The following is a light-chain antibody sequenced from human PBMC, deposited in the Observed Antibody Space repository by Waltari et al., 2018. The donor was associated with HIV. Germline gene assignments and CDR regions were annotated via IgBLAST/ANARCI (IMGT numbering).Light chain of an antibody. V-gene: IGKV1-8*01. Sequence: ATRMTQSPPSVSAATGDTVNITCRASRDIDTHLAWYQPKPGSAPHLLIYGASTLQKGVPARFNGSGSGTSFSLTVTCLQSEDFATYFCQQYHDSPRTFGLGTTV. CDR1: RDIDTH. CDR3: QQYHDSPRT. CDR2: GAS. J-gene: IGKJ1*01.